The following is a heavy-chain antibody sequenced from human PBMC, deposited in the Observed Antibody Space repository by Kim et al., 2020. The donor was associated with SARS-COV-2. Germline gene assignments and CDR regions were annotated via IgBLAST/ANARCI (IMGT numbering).Heavy chain of an antibody. CDR1: GGSISSGGYS. CDR3: ARASWGDPGRHDY. Sequence: SETLSLTCAVSGGSISSGGYSWSWIRQPPGKGLEWIGYIYHSGSTYHNPSLKSRVTISVDRSKNQFSLKLSSVTAADTAVYYCARASWGDPGRHDYWGQGSLVTVSS. V-gene: IGHV4-30-2*01. CDR2: IYHSGST. D-gene: IGHD2-21*02. J-gene: IGHJ4*02.